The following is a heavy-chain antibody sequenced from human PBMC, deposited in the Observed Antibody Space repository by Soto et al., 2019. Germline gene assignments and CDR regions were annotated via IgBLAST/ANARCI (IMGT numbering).Heavy chain of an antibody. J-gene: IGHJ6*02. V-gene: IGHV1-2*04. CDR2: INPNSGGT. CDR3: AREASYDSSGYYSWSPPGSYGMDV. Sequence: AASVKVSCKASGYTFTGYYMHWVRQAPGQGLEWMGWINPNSGGTNYAQKFQGWVTMTRDTSISTAYMELSRLRSDDTAVYYCAREASYDSSGYYSWSPPGSYGMDVWGQGTTVTVSS. CDR1: GYTFTGYY. D-gene: IGHD3-22*01.